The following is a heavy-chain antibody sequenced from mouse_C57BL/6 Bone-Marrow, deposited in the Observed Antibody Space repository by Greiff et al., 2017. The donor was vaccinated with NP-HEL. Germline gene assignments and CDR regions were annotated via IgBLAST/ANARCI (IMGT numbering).Heavy chain of an antibody. J-gene: IGHJ4*01. V-gene: IGHV5-12*01. Sequence: EVQRVESGGGLVQPGGSLKLSCAASGFTFSDYYMYWVRQTPEKRLEWVAYISNGGGSTYYPDTVKGRFTISRDNAKNTLYLQMSRLKSEDTAMYYCARQCTGAMDYWGQGTSVTVSS. CDR2: ISNGGGST. D-gene: IGHD1-1*01. CDR1: GFTFSDYY. CDR3: ARQCTGAMDY.